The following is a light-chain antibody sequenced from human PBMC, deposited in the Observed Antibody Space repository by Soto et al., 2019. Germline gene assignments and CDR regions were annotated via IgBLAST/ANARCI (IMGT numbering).Light chain of an antibody. CDR3: QQYFNWPLTWT. V-gene: IGKV3-15*01. J-gene: IGKJ1*01. CDR1: QSIRTN. Sequence: IELTQSPATLSVSAGGTVTLSCRASQSIRTNGAWYQQIPGQAPRLLVYGASTRATGVPARFSGSGSGIEFTLTISSLQSEDSAFYYCQQYFNWPLTWTFGPGTKVQIK. CDR2: GAS.